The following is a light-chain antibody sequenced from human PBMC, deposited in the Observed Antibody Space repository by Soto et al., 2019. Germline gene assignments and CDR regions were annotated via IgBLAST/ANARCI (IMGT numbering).Light chain of an antibody. V-gene: IGKV3-20*01. CDR1: QSSSNQY. Sequence: FLMHSPDTLSLSPGDRATLSYRSCQSSSNQYLAWYQQRPGQPPRLLIYGVFIRANGIPDRFSGSGFGSDFTLTISRLEPEDFAVYYCQDFAYPEWTFGQGTKVDIK. J-gene: IGKJ1*01. CDR3: QDFAYPEWT. CDR2: GVF.